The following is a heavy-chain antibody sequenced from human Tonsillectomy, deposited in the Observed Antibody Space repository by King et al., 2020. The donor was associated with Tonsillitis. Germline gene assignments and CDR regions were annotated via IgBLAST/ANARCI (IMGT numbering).Heavy chain of an antibody. D-gene: IGHD2-8*01. CDR3: AHYRPARSNDGYWYFDV. CDR1: GFSLNTRGVG. CDR2: IYWDDDK. V-gene: IGHV2-5*02. J-gene: IGHJ2*01. Sequence: TLKESGPTLVKPTQTLTLTCSFSGFSLNTRGVGVGWIRQPPGKALEWLGVIYWDDDKRYSSSLKNRLAITKDTSRKQVVLTMTNLDPVDTATYYCAHYRPARSNDGYWYFDVGGRGTLVMVSS.